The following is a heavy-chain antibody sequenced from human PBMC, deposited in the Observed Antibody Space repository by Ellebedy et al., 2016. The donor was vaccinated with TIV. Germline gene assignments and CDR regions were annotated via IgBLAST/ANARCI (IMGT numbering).Heavy chain of an antibody. D-gene: IGHD6-19*01. CDR2: INRSGNT. V-gene: IGHV4-34*01. Sequence: SETLSLTCAVYGGSFRDYFWIWSRQPPGKGLEWIGEINRSGNTNYNPSLKSRVTISVDTSKTQFSLKLSSVTAADTAVYYCASRTLAVAGTDWFDPWGQGTLVTVSS. CDR1: GGSFRDYF. CDR3: ASRTLAVAGTDWFDP. J-gene: IGHJ5*02.